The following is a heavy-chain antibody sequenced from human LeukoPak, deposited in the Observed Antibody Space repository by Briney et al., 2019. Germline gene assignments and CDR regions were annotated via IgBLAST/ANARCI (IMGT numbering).Heavy chain of an antibody. CDR2: ISGRGDSR. Sequence: GGSLRLSCAASGFTFSTYAMTWGRQAPGKGLEWVSGISGRGDSRNYADSVKGRFTISRDNSKNTLYLQMNSLRAEDTAVYYCAKESTKDSNPRWGQGALVTVSS. D-gene: IGHD4-4*01. CDR1: GFTFSTYA. J-gene: IGHJ4*02. CDR3: AKESTKDSNPR. V-gene: IGHV3-23*01.